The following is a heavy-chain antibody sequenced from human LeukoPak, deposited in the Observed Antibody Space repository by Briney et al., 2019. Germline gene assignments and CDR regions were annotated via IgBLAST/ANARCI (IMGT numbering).Heavy chain of an antibody. Sequence: PGGSLRLSCVASQFTFNNYAMNWVRQAPGKGLEWVAAISGSGDATYHADSVRGRFTISRDNSKNTLYLQMNSLRAEDTAVYYCARVLVAATPFCDYWGQGTLVTVSS. CDR3: ARVLVAATPFCDY. CDR2: ISGSGDAT. D-gene: IGHD1-26*01. CDR1: QFTFNNYA. J-gene: IGHJ4*02. V-gene: IGHV3-23*01.